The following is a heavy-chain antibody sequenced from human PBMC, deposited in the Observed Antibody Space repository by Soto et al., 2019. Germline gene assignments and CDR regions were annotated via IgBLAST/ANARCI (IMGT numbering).Heavy chain of an antibody. CDR3: AKDRAVAGTQYFQH. D-gene: IGHD6-19*01. CDR2: ISYDGSNK. Sequence: PGGSLRLSCAASGFTFSSYGMHWVRQAPGKGLEWVAVISYDGSNKYYADSVKGRFTISRDNSKNTLYLQMNSLRAEDTAVYYCAKDRAVAGTQYFQHWGQGTLVNVSS. J-gene: IGHJ1*01. V-gene: IGHV3-30*18. CDR1: GFTFSSYG.